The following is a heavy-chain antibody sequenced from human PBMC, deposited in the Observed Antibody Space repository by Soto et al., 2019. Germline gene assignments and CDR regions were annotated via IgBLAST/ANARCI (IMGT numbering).Heavy chain of an antibody. CDR1: GGSISSYY. CDR3: ASGYCSSTSCYPFDY. CDR2: IYNAGST. V-gene: IGHV4-59*01. J-gene: IGHJ4*02. D-gene: IGHD2-2*03. Sequence: ETLSLTCSVSGGSISSYYWNWVRQPPGKGLEWIGYIYNAGSTDYNPSLKSRVTISVDTSKNQFSLKLNSVTTADTAVYYCASGYCSSTSCYPFDYWGQGSLVTVSS.